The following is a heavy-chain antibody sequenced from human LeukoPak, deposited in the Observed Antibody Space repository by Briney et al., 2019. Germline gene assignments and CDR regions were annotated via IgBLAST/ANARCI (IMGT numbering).Heavy chain of an antibody. CDR2: ISYDGSDK. D-gene: IGHD6-13*01. CDR1: GFTFSSHA. CDR3: ARGGLKYSSSWYLDY. J-gene: IGHJ4*02. V-gene: IGHV3-30*04. Sequence: GGSLRLSCAASGFTFSSHAIHWVRQVPGKGLEWVAVISYDGSDKYHADSVKGRFTISRDNSKNTLYLQMNSLRAEDTAVYYCARGGLKYSSSWYLDYWGQGTLVTASS.